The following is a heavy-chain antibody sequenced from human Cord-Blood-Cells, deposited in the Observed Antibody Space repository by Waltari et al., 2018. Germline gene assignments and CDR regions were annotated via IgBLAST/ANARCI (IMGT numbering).Heavy chain of an antibody. J-gene: IGHJ4*02. CDR3: ARTASFDY. V-gene: IGHV3-48*03. CDR1: GFTFSSYE. Sequence: EVQLVESGGGWLQPGGSLSLSCAASGFTFSSYEMNWVRQAPGMGLEWVSYISSSGSTIYYADSVNGRFTISRNNAKNSLYLQVNSLRAEYTAVYYCARTASFDYWGQGTLVTVSS. CDR2: ISSSGSTI.